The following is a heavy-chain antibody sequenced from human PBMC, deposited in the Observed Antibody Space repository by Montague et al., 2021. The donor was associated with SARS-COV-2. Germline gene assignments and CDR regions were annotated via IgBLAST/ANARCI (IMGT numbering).Heavy chain of an antibody. CDR3: AGGTRVVGVTPGFRW. J-gene: IGHJ4*02. V-gene: IGHV4-34*01. CDR2: VDQGGKT. CDR1: GGSFHIFS. Sequence: SETLSLTCAVYGGSFHIFSWGWIPQSPGKGLEWIGEVDQGGKTNYNPSLKSRVTISVDTSKNQFSLNLTSATAADAAMYYCAGGTRVVGVTPGFRWWGQGTQVAVSS. D-gene: IGHD1-26*01.